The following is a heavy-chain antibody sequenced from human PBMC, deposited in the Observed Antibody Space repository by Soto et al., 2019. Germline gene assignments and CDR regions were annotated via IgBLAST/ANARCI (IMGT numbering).Heavy chain of an antibody. CDR1: GFTFSSYG. D-gene: IGHD4-17*01. V-gene: IGHV3-30*18. Sequence: QVQLVESGGGVVQPGRSLRLSCAASGFTFSSYGMHWVRQAPGKGLEWVAVISYDGSNKYYADSVKGRFTISRDKSKNTLYVQKNGLRAEDTAVYYPAKGWDDYGDYEENYFDYWGQGTLVTVSS. CDR2: ISYDGSNK. CDR3: AKGWDDYGDYEENYFDY. J-gene: IGHJ4*02.